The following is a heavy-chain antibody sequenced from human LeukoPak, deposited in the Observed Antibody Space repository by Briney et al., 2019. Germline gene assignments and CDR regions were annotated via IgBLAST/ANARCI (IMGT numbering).Heavy chain of an antibody. D-gene: IGHD3-10*01. CDR2: MNPNSGNT. V-gene: IGHV1-8*01. Sequence: ASVKVSCKASGYTFTSYDINWVRQATGQGLEWMGWMNPNSGNTGYAQKFQGRVTMTRNTSISTAYMELSSLRSEDTAVYYCARGWFGELFHYYYYYMDVWGKGTTVTISS. CDR1: GYTFTSYD. CDR3: ARGWFGELFHYYYYYMDV. J-gene: IGHJ6*03.